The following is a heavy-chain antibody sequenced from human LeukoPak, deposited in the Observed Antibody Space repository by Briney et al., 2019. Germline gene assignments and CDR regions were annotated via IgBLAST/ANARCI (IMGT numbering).Heavy chain of an antibody. V-gene: IGHV3-30*18. CDR1: GFTFSSYG. D-gene: IGHD3-22*01. CDR3: AKDQGSGYPYYYGMDV. J-gene: IGHJ6*02. CDR2: ISYDGSNK. Sequence: GGSLRLSCAASGFTFSSYGMHWVRQAPGKGLEWVAVISYDGSNKHYADSVKGRFTISRDNSKNTLYLQMNSLRAEDTTVYYCAKDQGSGYPYYYGMDVWGQGTTVTVSS.